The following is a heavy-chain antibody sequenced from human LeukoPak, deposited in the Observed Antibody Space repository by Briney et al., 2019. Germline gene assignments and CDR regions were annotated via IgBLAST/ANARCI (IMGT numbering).Heavy chain of an antibody. Sequence: GGSLRLSCAASGFTSSDYWMHWVRQAPGKGLEWVAVISYDGSNKYYADSVKGRFTISRDNSKNTLYLQMNSLRAEDTAVYYCAKDYYDSGGYGRAFDIWGQGTMVTVSS. CDR3: AKDYYDSGGYGRAFDI. V-gene: IGHV3-30*18. D-gene: IGHD3-22*01. CDR1: GFTSSDYW. CDR2: ISYDGSNK. J-gene: IGHJ3*02.